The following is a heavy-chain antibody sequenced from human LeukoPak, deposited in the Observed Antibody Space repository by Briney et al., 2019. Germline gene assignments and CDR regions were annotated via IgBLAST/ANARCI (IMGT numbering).Heavy chain of an antibody. Sequence: SETLSLTCTVSGGSISSYYWSWIRQPPGKGLEWIGHMYFCGSTNYNPSLKSRVTISVDTSKNQFSLNLSSVTAADTAVYYCARDLGYCSRTSCYVWFDPWGQGTLVTVSS. J-gene: IGHJ5*02. V-gene: IGHV4-59*01. CDR2: MYFCGST. D-gene: IGHD2-2*01. CDR3: ARDLGYCSRTSCYVWFDP. CDR1: GGSISSYY.